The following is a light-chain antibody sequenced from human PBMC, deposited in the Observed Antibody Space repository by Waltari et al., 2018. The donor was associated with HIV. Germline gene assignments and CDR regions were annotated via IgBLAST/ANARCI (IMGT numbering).Light chain of an antibody. V-gene: IGKV1-39*01. Sequence: DILLTQSPASLSASVADSVIITCRASQNIGSSLNLYQHRTGKAPRLLVYAAANVQSGATSRFSGSGSGTDFSLAICSRQPEESATYYCQQSYKSPPTFGGGTKVEI. CDR3: QQSYKSPPT. CDR1: QNIGSS. J-gene: IGKJ4*01. CDR2: AAA.